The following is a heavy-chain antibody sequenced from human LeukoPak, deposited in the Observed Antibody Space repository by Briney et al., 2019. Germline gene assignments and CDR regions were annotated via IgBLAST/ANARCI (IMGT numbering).Heavy chain of an antibody. CDR1: GGSITSYY. V-gene: IGHV4-59*01. J-gene: IGHJ4*02. CDR3: ARETAYCGGDCFTLLDY. Sequence: SETLSLTCTVSGGSITSYYWSWIRQPPGKGLEWIGYIYYSGSTNYNPSLKSRVTISVDTSKSQFSLKLSSVTAADTAVYYCARETAYCGGDCFTLLDYWGQGTLVTVSS. D-gene: IGHD2-21*02. CDR2: IYYSGST.